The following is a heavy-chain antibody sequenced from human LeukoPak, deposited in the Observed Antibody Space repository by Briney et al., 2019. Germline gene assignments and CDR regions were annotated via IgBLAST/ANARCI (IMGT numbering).Heavy chain of an antibody. V-gene: IGHV3-23*01. CDR2: ISGSGGST. CDR1: GFTFSSYA. CDR3: AKESPSVYYYDSSGYFDY. J-gene: IGHJ4*02. D-gene: IGHD3-22*01. Sequence: GGSLRLSCAASGFTFSSYAMSWVRQAPGKGLEWVSAISGSGGSTYYADPVKGRFTISRDNSKNTLYLQMNSLRAEDTAVYYCAKESPSVYYYDSSGYFDYWGQGTLVTVSS.